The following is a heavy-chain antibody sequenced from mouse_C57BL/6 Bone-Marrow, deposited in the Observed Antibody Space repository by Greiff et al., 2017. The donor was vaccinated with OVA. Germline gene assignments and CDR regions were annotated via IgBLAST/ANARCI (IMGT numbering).Heavy chain of an antibody. CDR3: AREGTRVTADY. D-gene: IGHD3-3*01. Sequence: EVQLVESGGGLVKPGGSLKLSCAASGFTFSSYAMSWVRQTPEKRLEWVATISDGGSYTYYPDNVKGRFTISRDNAKNNLYLQMSHLKSEDTAMYYCAREGTRVTADYWGQGTTLTVSS. CDR1: GFTFSSYA. J-gene: IGHJ2*01. V-gene: IGHV5-4*01. CDR2: ISDGGSYT.